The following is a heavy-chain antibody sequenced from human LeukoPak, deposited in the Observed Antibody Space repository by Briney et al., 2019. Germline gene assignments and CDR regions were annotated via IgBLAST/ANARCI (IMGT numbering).Heavy chain of an antibody. V-gene: IGHV4-34*01. CDR3: ARGQDDTMMPFDY. CDR1: GGSFSGYY. J-gene: IGHJ4*02. CDR2: INHSGST. Sequence: SSETLSLTCAVYGGSFSGYYWSWIRQPPGKGLEWIGEINHSGSTNYNPSLKSRVTISVDTSKNQFSLKLSSVTAADTAVYYCARGQDDTMMPFDYWGQGTLVTVSS. D-gene: IGHD3-22*01.